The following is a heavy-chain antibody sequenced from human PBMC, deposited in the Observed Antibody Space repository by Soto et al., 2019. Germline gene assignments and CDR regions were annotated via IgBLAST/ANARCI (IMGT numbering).Heavy chain of an antibody. CDR1: GFTFSSYA. D-gene: IGHD6-13*01. Sequence: GGSLRLSCAASGFTFSSYAMHWVRQAPGKGLEWVAVISYDGSNKYYADSVKGRFTISRDNSKNTLYLQMNSLRAEDTAVYYCAREIAAAVTYFDYWGQGTLVTVSS. CDR2: ISYDGSNK. V-gene: IGHV3-30-3*01. CDR3: AREIAAAVTYFDY. J-gene: IGHJ4*02.